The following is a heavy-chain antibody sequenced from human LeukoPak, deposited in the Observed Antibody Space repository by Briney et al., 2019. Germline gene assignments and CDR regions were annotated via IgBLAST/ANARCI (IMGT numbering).Heavy chain of an antibody. Sequence: VGTLSLSCAASGFTFSSFAMNWVREAPGPGLEWVSVISGSGGSTYYADSVKGRFTIPRDNSKNTLYLHMNSLRAEDTAVYYCAKGSQSSPRNWFDPWGQGTLVTVSS. CDR2: ISGSGGST. CDR1: GFTFSSFA. CDR3: AKGSQSSPRNWFDP. V-gene: IGHV3-23*01. D-gene: IGHD6-13*01. J-gene: IGHJ5*02.